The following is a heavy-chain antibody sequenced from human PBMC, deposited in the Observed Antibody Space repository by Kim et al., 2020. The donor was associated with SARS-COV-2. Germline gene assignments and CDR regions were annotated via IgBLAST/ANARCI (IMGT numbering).Heavy chain of an antibody. V-gene: IGHV1-18*01. J-gene: IGHJ1*01. D-gene: IGHD5-12*01. CDR2: ITPYDGYT. Sequence: ASVKVSCMASGYTFTSYAISWVRQAPGQGLEWMGWITPYDGYTSYNQKFQGRVTMTTDTSTGTAYMELRSLRYDDTAVYYCARSGSKFSGYDSYWGQGTL. CDR1: GYTFTSYA. CDR3: ARSGSKFSGYDSY.